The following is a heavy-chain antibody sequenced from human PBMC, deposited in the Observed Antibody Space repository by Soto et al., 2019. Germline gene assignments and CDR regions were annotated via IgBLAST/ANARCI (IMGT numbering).Heavy chain of an antibody. CDR3: ARDPDYDYVWGSYSFAY. J-gene: IGHJ4*02. CDR1: GFTFSSYG. V-gene: IGHV3-33*01. D-gene: IGHD3-16*01. Sequence: QVQLVESGGGVVQPGRSLRLSCAASGFTFSSYGMHWVRQAPGKGLEWVAVIWYDGSNKYYADSVKGRFTISRDNSKNTLYLQMNSLRAEDTAVYYCARDPDYDYVWGSYSFAYWGQGTLVTVSS. CDR2: IWYDGSNK.